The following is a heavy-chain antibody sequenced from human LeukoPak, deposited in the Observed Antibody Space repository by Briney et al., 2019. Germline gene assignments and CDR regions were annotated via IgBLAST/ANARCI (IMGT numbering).Heavy chain of an antibody. J-gene: IGHJ4*02. CDR3: ARKSILTSGRKPYDY. CDR1: GGSFSGYY. V-gene: IGHV4-34*01. D-gene: IGHD2-15*01. Sequence: SDTLSLTCAVYGGSFSGYYWSWIRQVPGKGPEWIGESDHNGRTNANSSLRSRVTISVDMSKNQFSLRLSSVTAADTAVYYCARKSILTSGRKPYDYWDQGALVTVSS. CDR2: SDHNGRT.